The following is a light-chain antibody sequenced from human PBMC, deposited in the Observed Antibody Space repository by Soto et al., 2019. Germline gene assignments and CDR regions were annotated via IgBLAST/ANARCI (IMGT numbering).Light chain of an antibody. CDR3: QQYDKYST. CDR1: QSISVS. CDR2: DAS. Sequence: IQMTQSPSTLSASVGGTVNISCRASQSISVSLARYQQKPGKAPRLLIYDASTLQGGVPSRFSGRGSGTEFTLTVTSLQPEDFASYFCQQYDKYSTFGHGTKVDIK. J-gene: IGKJ1*01. V-gene: IGKV1-5*01.